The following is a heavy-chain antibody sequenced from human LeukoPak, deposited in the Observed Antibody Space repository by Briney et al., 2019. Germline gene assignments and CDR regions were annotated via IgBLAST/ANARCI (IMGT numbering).Heavy chain of an antibody. CDR2: ISESGANT. CDR3: VSNYYDDSAPNY. Sequence: GGSLRLSCSVSAFTFNTFDNFAMNWVRQAPGKGLEWVAAISESGANTYYADSVKGRFTISRDNSENTLYFQMHGLRAGDTAVYYCVSNYYDDSAPNYWGQGTLVAVSS. V-gene: IGHV3-23*01. D-gene: IGHD3-22*01. J-gene: IGHJ4*02. CDR1: AFTFNTFDNFA.